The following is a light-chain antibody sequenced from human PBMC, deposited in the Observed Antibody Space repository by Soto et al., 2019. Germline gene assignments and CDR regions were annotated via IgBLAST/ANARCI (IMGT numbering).Light chain of an antibody. V-gene: IGKV2-30*02. Sequence: VMTQSPLSLPVTLGQPASISCRSNQSLLHSHGNTYLNWFQQRPGQSPRRLIYQVSKRDSGVRDRFSGSGSGTDFTLKISRVEAEDVGIYYCMQGSYWPYTFGPGTRVDIK. CDR3: MQGSYWPYT. CDR1: QSLLHSHGNTY. CDR2: QVS. J-gene: IGKJ3*01.